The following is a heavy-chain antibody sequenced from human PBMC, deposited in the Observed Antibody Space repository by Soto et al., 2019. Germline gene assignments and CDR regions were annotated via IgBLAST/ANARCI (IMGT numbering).Heavy chain of an antibody. Sequence: VLLLESGGGLVQPGGSLGLSCAGSGFTFGNYAMSWVRQAPGKGLEWVSVLSNSGGTTYYADSVKGRFTISRDNFKNTLYLQLDSLRAEDTAIYYCARFEGGASGTYGLDVWGQGTTVTVSS. CDR3: ARFEGGASGTYGLDV. CDR2: LSNSGGTT. D-gene: IGHD3-10*01. V-gene: IGHV3-23*01. CDR1: GFTFGNYA. J-gene: IGHJ6*02.